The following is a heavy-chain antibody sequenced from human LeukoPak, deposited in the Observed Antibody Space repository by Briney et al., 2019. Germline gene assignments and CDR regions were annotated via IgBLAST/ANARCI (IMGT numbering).Heavy chain of an antibody. CDR2: IIHSGST. V-gene: IGHV4-34*12. Sequence: SETLSLTCAVYGGSFSGYYWSWIRQTPGKGLEWIGEIIHSGSTNYSPSLKSGVTISLDAAKSQFSLRLTSVTAADTAVYYCAGYSGSPRYFDYWGQGTLVTVSS. CDR1: GGSFSGYY. D-gene: IGHD6-6*01. J-gene: IGHJ4*02. CDR3: AGYSGSPRYFDY.